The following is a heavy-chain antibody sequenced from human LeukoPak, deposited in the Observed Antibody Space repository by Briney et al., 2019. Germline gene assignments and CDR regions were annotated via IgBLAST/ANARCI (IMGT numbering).Heavy chain of an antibody. D-gene: IGHD6-13*01. V-gene: IGHV3-21*01. J-gene: IGHJ6*02. CDR3: ARGASSIAAAGTGLDV. CDR1: GFPFSSCA. Sequence: GGSLRLSCAASGFPFSSCAMNWVRQAPGKGLEWVSSISSSSSYIYYADSVKGRFTISRDNAKNSLYLQMNSLRAEDTAVYYCARGASSIAAAGTGLDVWGQGTTVTVSS. CDR2: ISSSSSYI.